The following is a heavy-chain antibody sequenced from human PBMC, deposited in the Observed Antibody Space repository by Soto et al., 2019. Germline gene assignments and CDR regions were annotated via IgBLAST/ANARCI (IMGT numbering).Heavy chain of an antibody. CDR3: AKIGGSSSSGYFQH. CDR1: GFTFSSYA. CDR2: ISGSGGST. J-gene: IGHJ1*01. V-gene: IGHV3-23*01. Sequence: GESLKISCAASGFTFSSYAMSWVRQAPGKGLEWVSAISGSGGSTYYADSVKGRFTISRDNSKNTLYLQMNSLRAEDTAVYYCAKIGGSSSSGYFQHWGQGTLVTVSS. D-gene: IGHD6-6*01.